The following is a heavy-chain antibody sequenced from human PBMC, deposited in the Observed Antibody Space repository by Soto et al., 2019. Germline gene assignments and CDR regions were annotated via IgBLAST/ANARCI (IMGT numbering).Heavy chain of an antibody. CDR1: RFTFTSSA. CDR3: AATGNYYYYGMDV. V-gene: IGHV1-58*01. D-gene: IGHD3-10*01. CDR2: IVVGSGNT. J-gene: IGHJ6*02. Sequence: SVKVSCKASRFTFTSSAVQWVRQARGQRLEWIGWIVVGSGNTNYAQKFQERVTITRDMSTSTAYMELSSLRSEDTAVYYCAATGNYYYYGMDVWGQGTTVTVSS.